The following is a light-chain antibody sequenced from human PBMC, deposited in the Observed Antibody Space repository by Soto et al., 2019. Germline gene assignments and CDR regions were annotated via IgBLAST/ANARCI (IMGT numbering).Light chain of an antibody. CDR2: EDH. V-gene: IGLV2-23*02. CDR1: SSDVGTYNL. CDR3: CSYAVWRPFPYG. J-gene: IGLJ1*01. Sequence: QSALAQPASVSGSPGQSITISCTGTSSDVGTYNLVSWYQHRPGKAPKLIIYEDHKRPSDISDRFSGSKSDNTASLAISGLHGDDDGDYWCCSYAVWRPFPYGLGTVT.